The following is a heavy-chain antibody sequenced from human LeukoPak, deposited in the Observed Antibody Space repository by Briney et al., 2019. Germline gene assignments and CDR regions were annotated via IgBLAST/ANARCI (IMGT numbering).Heavy chain of an antibody. CDR1: GYNFTHYA. Sequence: GASVKVSCKASGYNFTHYALNWVRQTPGQGREWMGWINTNTGHPTYGQGFTARFVFSLDTSVSTAFLQISTLKPADTAIYYCATSLGAGSDAFALWGQVTMVTASS. CDR3: ATSLGAGSDAFAL. CDR2: INTNTGHP. J-gene: IGHJ3*01. D-gene: IGHD1-1*01. V-gene: IGHV7-4-1*02.